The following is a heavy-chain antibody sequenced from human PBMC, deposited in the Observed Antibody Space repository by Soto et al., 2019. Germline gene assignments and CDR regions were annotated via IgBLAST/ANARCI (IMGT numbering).Heavy chain of an antibody. Sequence: EVQLVESGGGLVQPGGSLRLSCAASGFVFSMYWMHWVLQASGKGLEWVSRMNGEGSSTTYADSVEGRFSISRDNARNTLYLQMNSLRAEDTAVYYCATGGDFWSGSMDVWGQGTTVTVSS. V-gene: IGHV3-74*01. CDR3: ATGGDFWSGSMDV. D-gene: IGHD3-3*01. J-gene: IGHJ6*01. CDR2: MNGEGSST. CDR1: GFVFSMYW.